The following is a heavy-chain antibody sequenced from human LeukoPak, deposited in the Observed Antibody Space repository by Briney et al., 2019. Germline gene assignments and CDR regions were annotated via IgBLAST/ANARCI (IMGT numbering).Heavy chain of an antibody. Sequence: SETLSLTCTVSGGSISSGGYYWSWIRQHPGKGLEWIGYIYYSGSTDYNPSLKSRVTISVDTSKNQFSLKLSSVTAADTAVYYCARDMNLGGFDYWGQGTLVTVSS. J-gene: IGHJ4*02. V-gene: IGHV4-61*08. CDR2: IYYSGST. D-gene: IGHD2-15*01. CDR3: ARDMNLGGFDY. CDR1: GGSISSGGYY.